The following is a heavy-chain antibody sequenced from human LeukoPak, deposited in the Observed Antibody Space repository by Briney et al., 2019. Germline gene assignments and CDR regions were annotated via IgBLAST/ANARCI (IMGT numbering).Heavy chain of an antibody. Sequence: PSGTLSLTCAVSGGSISSSNWWSWVRQPPGKGLEWIGEIYHSGSTNYNPSLKSRVTISVDKSKNQFSLKLSSVTAADTAVYYCARDISYYDSSGYYQNWFDPWGQGTLVTVSS. V-gene: IGHV4-4*02. CDR3: ARDISYYDSSGYYQNWFDP. CDR1: GGSISSSNW. D-gene: IGHD3-22*01. J-gene: IGHJ5*02. CDR2: IYHSGST.